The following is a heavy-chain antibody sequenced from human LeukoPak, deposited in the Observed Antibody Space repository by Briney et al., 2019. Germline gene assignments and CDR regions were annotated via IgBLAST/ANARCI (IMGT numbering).Heavy chain of an antibody. Sequence: GGSLRLSCAPSGFTVSSNYMSWVSQAPGKGLQWVSLISSGGNTYYADSVKGRFTISRDNSNNTLYLQMNSLRAEDTAVYYCARGEWELPIYWGQGTLVTVSS. J-gene: IGHJ4*02. CDR1: GFTVSSNY. CDR3: ARGEWELPIY. V-gene: IGHV3-53*01. D-gene: IGHD1-7*01. CDR2: ISSGGNT.